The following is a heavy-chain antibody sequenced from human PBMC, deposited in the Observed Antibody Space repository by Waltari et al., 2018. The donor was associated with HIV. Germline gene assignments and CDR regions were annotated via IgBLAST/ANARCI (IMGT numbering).Heavy chain of an antibody. Sequence: QVRLQQWGPGLLKPSETLSLTCAVYGGSLRGYYWAWMRQAPGKGLEWIGEINHSGTTLDSASLRSRVNMSINTVKNQFSLRLSSLSDADTAVYYCAGRTLDPLIPNNCFDFWGQGTLVIVSS. CDR2: INHSGTT. D-gene: IGHD2-2*02. CDR3: AGRTLDPLIPNNCFDF. CDR1: GGSLRGYY. J-gene: IGHJ5*01. V-gene: IGHV4-34*01.